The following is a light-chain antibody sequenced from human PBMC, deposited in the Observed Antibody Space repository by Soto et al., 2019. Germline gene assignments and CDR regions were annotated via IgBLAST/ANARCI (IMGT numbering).Light chain of an antibody. CDR1: QGVGNW. CDR3: QQGSSFPLT. CDR2: AAS. V-gene: IGKV1-12*01. J-gene: IGKJ4*01. Sequence: DIQMTQSPSSVSASVGDRVTITCRASQGVGNWLAWYQQKPGEAPRLLIYAASTLQGGVPSRFSGSASGTDFTLTISSLQPEDFATYYCQQGSSFPLTFGGGTKVDIQ.